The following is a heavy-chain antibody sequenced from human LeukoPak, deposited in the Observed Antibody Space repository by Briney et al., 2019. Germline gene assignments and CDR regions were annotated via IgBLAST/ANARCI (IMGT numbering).Heavy chain of an antibody. D-gene: IGHD5-24*01. CDR1: GYTFTDYY. Sequence: ASVKVSCKVSGYTFTDYYMHWVQQAPGKGLEWMGPVDPEDGETIYAEKFQGRVTITADTSTDTAYMELSSLRSEDTAMYYCATGEEMATKDAFDIWGQGTMVTVSS. CDR2: VDPEDGET. J-gene: IGHJ3*02. CDR3: ATGEEMATKDAFDI. V-gene: IGHV1-69-2*01.